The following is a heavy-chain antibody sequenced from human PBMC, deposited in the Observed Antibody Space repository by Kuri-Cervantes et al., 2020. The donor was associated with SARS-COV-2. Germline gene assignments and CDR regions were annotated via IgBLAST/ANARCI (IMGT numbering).Heavy chain of an antibody. J-gene: IGHJ5*02. CDR1: GGSVSSGSYY. Sequence: SETLSLTCTVSGGSVSSGSYYWSWIRQPPGKGLEWIGEINHSGSTNYNPSLKSRVTISVDTSKNQFSLKLSSVTAADTAVYYCARGKIYDYVWGSYRSSWFDPWGQGTLVTVSS. CDR3: ARGKIYDYVWGSYRSSWFDP. V-gene: IGHV4-39*07. D-gene: IGHD3-16*02. CDR2: INHSGST.